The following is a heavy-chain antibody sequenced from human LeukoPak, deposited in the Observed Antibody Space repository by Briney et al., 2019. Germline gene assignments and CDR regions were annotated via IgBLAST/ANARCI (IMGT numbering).Heavy chain of an antibody. J-gene: IGHJ4*02. V-gene: IGHV4-39*01. Sequence: PSETLSLTCTVSGGSISSSSYYWGWIRQPPGKGLEWIGSIYYSGSTYYNPSLKSRVTISVDTSKNQFSLKLSSVTAADTAVYYCARRTAWVNYFDYWGQGTLVTVSS. CDR2: IYYSGST. CDR3: ARRTAWVNYFDY. CDR1: GGSISSSSYY. D-gene: IGHD2/OR15-2a*01.